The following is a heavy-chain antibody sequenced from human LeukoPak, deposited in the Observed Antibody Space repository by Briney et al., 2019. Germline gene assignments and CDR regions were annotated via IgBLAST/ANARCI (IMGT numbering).Heavy chain of an antibody. Sequence: GGSLRLSCAASGFTFSGYWMTWVRQAPGKGPEWVANIKKDGSEKYYVDSVKGRFTISRDNAKTSLYLQMNSLRAEDTAVYYCARDLSGVTGYTYGRGIDYWGQGTLVTVSP. CDR1: GFTFSGYW. D-gene: IGHD5-18*01. V-gene: IGHV3-7*01. CDR3: ARDLSGVTGYTYGRGIDY. J-gene: IGHJ4*02. CDR2: IKKDGSEK.